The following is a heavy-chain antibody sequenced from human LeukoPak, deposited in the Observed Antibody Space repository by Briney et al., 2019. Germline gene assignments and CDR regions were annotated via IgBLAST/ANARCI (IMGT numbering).Heavy chain of an antibody. D-gene: IGHD5-12*01. V-gene: IGHV3-33*01. CDR1: GFTFSSYG. CDR3: ARDGYQSHNWFDP. J-gene: IGHJ5*02. Sequence: PGRSLRPSCAASGFTFSSYGMHWVRQAPGKGLEWVTVIWYDGSNKYYADSVKGRFTISRDNSKNTLYLQMNSLRAEDTAVYYCARDGYQSHNWFDPWGQGTLVTVSS. CDR2: IWYDGSNK.